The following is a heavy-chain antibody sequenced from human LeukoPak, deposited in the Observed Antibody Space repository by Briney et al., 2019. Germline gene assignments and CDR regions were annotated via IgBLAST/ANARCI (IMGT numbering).Heavy chain of an antibody. Sequence: AETLPLTCTVSGGSISSYYWSWLRQPPGKGLEWIGFIYASGTINHNSSLKSRVTISADTSKNQFSLKLTSVTAADTAVYYCARSGAATILNFFDYWGHGTLVTVSS. J-gene: IGHJ4*01. D-gene: IGHD6-25*01. CDR3: ARSGAATILNFFDY. V-gene: IGHV4-4*09. CDR2: IYASGTI. CDR1: GGSISSYY.